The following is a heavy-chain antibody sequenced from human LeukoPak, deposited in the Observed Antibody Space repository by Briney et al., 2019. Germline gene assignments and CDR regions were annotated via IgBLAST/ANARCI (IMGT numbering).Heavy chain of an antibody. Sequence: SVKVSCKASGGTFSSYAISWVRQAPGQGLEWMGGIIPIFGIANYAQKFQGRVTITTDESTSTAYMELSSLRSEDTAVYYCARAEIFGELPPDFDYWGQGTLVTVSS. V-gene: IGHV1-69*05. CDR2: IIPIFGIA. J-gene: IGHJ4*02. CDR1: GGTFSSYA. D-gene: IGHD3-10*01. CDR3: ARAEIFGELPPDFDY.